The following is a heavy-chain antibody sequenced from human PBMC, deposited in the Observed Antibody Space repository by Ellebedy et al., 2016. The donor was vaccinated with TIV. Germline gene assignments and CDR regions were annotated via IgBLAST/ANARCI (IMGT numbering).Heavy chain of an antibody. V-gene: IGHV3-23*01. CDR1: GFPFNTYT. D-gene: IGHD3-10*01. CDR3: ATSWFGGSGSRTSDY. J-gene: IGHJ4*02. CDR2: ISGSGVST. Sequence: GESLKIPXVASGFPFNTYTMNWVRQAPGKGLEWVSAISGSGVSTYYADSVKGRFTISRDNSKNTVYLQMNSLGGEDTAEYYCATSWFGGSGSRTSDYWGQGILVTVSS.